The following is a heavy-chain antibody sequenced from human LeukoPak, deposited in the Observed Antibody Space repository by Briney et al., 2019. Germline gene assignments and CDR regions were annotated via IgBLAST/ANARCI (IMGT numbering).Heavy chain of an antibody. CDR3: ARPSYYGGSAR. CDR2: VYYDGST. J-gene: IGHJ4*02. Sequence: NSPETLSLTCTVSGDSIRSTSYYWAWIRQPPGKGLEWIGSVYYDGSTYFNPSLKSRVTISVDTSKNQFTLKMRSVTAADTAVYYCARPSYYGGSARWGRGSLVTVSS. CDR1: GDSIRSTSYY. D-gene: IGHD2-21*01. V-gene: IGHV4-39*01.